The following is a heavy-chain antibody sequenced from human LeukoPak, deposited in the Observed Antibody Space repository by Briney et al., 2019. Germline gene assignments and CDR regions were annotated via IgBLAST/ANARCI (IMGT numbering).Heavy chain of an antibody. Sequence: SETLSLTCTVSGGSISSYYWSWIRQPPGKGLEWIGYIYYSGSTNYNPSLKSRVTISVDTSKNQFSLKLSSVTAADTAVYYCGRPPDYYDSFAFDIWGQGTMVTVSS. CDR2: IYYSGST. CDR3: GRPPDYYDSFAFDI. V-gene: IGHV4-59*01. D-gene: IGHD3-22*01. J-gene: IGHJ3*02. CDR1: GGSISSYY.